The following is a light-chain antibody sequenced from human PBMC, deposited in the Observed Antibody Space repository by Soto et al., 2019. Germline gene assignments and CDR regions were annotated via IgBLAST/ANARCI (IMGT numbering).Light chain of an antibody. CDR1: QTISSW. CDR2: KAS. J-gene: IGKJ1*01. Sequence: DIQMTQSPSTLSGSVGDRVTITCRASQTISSWLVWYQQKPGKAPNLLIYKASTLKSGVPSRFSGSGSGTEFTLTISSLQPDDFATYYCHQYNSYSGTFGQGTKVDI. V-gene: IGKV1-5*03. CDR3: HQYNSYSGT.